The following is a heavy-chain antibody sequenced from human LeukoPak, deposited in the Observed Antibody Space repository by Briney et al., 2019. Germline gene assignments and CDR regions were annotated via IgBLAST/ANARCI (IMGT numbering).Heavy chain of an antibody. CDR3: ARDKQLEHYYYYYMDV. V-gene: IGHV4-4*07. J-gene: IGHJ6*03. Sequence: SETLPLTCTVSSGSISSYYWSWIRQPAGKGLEWIGRIYTSGSTNYNPSLKSRVTMSVDTSTNQFSLKLSSVTATDTAMYYCARDKQLEHYYYYYMDVWGKGTTVTVSS. D-gene: IGHD6-6*01. CDR2: IYTSGST. CDR1: SGSISSYY.